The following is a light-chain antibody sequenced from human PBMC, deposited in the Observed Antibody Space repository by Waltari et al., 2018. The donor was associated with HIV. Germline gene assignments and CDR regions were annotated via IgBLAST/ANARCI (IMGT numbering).Light chain of an antibody. CDR3: MQALQTPT. Sequence: DIVITQSPVSLPVTPGEAASISCRSSQSLLHRNGFHYLDWYLQKPGQSPQLLIYLASNRDSGVPDRFSGSGSGTDFTLKISRVEAEDVGVYYCMQALQTPTFGGGTKVEI. V-gene: IGKV2-28*01. CDR2: LAS. J-gene: IGKJ4*01. CDR1: QSLLHRNGFHY.